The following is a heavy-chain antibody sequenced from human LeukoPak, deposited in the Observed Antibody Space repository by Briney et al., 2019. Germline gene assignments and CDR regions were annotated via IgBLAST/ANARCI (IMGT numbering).Heavy chain of an antibody. V-gene: IGHV3-23*01. D-gene: IGHD3-10*01. Sequence: LPGGSLRLSCAASGFTFDDYGMSWVRQAPGKGLEWVSAISGSGGSTYYADSVKGRFTISRDNSKNTLYLQMNSLRAEDTAVYYCASGSYYMDTTFDPWGQGTLVTVSS. CDR3: ASGSYYMDTTFDP. CDR2: ISGSGGST. CDR1: GFTFDDYG. J-gene: IGHJ5*02.